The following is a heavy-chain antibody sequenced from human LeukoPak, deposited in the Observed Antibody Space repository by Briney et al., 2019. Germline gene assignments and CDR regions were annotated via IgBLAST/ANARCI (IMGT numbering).Heavy chain of an antibody. CDR1: GGSISSYY. CDR3: AREWLGGAFDI. CDR2: IYYSGST. V-gene: IGHV4-59*01. J-gene: IGHJ3*02. D-gene: IGHD5-18*01. Sequence: PSETPSLTCTVSGGSISSYYWSWIRQPPGKGLEWIGYIYYSGSTNYNPSLKSRVTISVDTSKNQFSLKLSSVTAADTAVYYCAREWLGGAFDIWGQGTMVTVSS.